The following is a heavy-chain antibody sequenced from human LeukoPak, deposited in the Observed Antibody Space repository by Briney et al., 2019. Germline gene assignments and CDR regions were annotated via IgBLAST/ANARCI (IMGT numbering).Heavy chain of an antibody. Sequence: GGSLRLSCVASGFTINNNYMTWVRQAPGKGLEWVSVIYTGGTPYYADSVKGRFTISRDISKNTLYLQMNSLRAEDTAVYYCARDVFGLDYWGQGTLVTVSS. D-gene: IGHD3-10*01. J-gene: IGHJ4*02. CDR1: GFTINNNY. V-gene: IGHV3-53*05. CDR2: IYTGGTP. CDR3: ARDVFGLDY.